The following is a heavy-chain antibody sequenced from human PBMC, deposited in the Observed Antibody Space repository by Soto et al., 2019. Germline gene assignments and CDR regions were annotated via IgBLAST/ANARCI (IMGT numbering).Heavy chain of an antibody. CDR3: ATRVLVDTAMADY. V-gene: IGHV4-59*01. D-gene: IGHD5-18*01. J-gene: IGHJ4*02. CDR1: GCSLRSYY. Sequence: SGTLSPTRTVSGCSLRSYYWSLIRQPPGKGLEWIGYIYYSGSTNYNPSLKSRVTISVDTSKNQFSLKLSSVTAADTAVYYCATRVLVDTAMADYWGQGTLVTVSS. CDR2: IYYSGST.